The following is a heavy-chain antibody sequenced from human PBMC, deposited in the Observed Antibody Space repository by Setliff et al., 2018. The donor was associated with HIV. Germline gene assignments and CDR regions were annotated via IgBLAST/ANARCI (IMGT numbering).Heavy chain of an antibody. D-gene: IGHD3-3*01. V-gene: IGHV1-69*02. CDR3: VRGVQSPPHYSYYYMDV. CDR2: IIPILGVA. J-gene: IGHJ6*03. Sequence: SVKVSCKASRSTFNSHTINWVRQAPGQGLNWMGRIIPILGVANYAQRFQGKVTITADKSTSTAYMELTSLRFDDTAMYYCVRGVQSPPHYSYYYMDVWGEGTMVTVSS. CDR1: RSTFNSHT.